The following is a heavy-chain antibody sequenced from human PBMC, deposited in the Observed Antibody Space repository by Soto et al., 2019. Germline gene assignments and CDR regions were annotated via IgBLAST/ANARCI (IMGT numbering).Heavy chain of an antibody. D-gene: IGHD2-8*02. J-gene: IGHJ4*02. Sequence: SETLSLTCTVPRDSVTGGPYYWNWIRQHPGKGLEWIGCIHPSGSTFYDQSLESRLFISLDTPENLFSLNLSSLTAADTAIYYCSRGTEAYKIGQWGQGTPVTVS. CDR3: SRGTEAYKIGQ. V-gene: IGHV4-31*03. CDR1: RDSVTGGPYY. CDR2: IHPSGST.